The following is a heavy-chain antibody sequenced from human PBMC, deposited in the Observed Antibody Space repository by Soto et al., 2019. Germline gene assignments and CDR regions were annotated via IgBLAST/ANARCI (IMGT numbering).Heavy chain of an antibody. Sequence: GGSLRLSCAASGFTFSSYGMHWVRQAPGKGLEWVAVISYDGSNKYYADSVKGRFTISRDNSKNTLYLQMNSLRAEDTAVYYCAKDPTMIVVADAFHIWGQGTMVTVSS. CDR2: ISYDGSNK. V-gene: IGHV3-30*18. CDR3: AKDPTMIVVADAFHI. CDR1: GFTFSSYG. D-gene: IGHD3-22*01. J-gene: IGHJ3*02.